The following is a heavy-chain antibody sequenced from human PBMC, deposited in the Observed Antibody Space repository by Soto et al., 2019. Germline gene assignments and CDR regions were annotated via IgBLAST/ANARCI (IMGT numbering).Heavy chain of an antibody. CDR2: IYYSGST. CDR1: GGSISSGDYY. J-gene: IGHJ4*02. V-gene: IGHV4-30-4*01. CDR3: AGGGEHDY. Sequence: PSETLSLTCTVSGGSISSGDYYWSWIRKPPGKGLEWIGYIYYSGSTYYSPSLKSRVTISVDTSKNQFSLKLSSVTAAAPAVYYCAGGGEHDYWGQGTLVTVSS. D-gene: IGHD3-10*01.